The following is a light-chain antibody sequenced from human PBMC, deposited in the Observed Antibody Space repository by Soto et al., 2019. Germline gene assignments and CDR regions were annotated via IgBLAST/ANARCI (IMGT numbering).Light chain of an antibody. J-gene: IGKJ5*01. CDR1: QSVSSN. CDR2: ATS. Sequence: EIVMTQSPATLSVSPVERASLSCRASQSVSSNLAWYQQKPGQSPRLLIYATSTRATGIPARFSGSGSGTDFTLTISSLEPEDFAVYYCQQRSNWPITFGQGTRLEIK. V-gene: IGKV3-11*01. CDR3: QQRSNWPIT.